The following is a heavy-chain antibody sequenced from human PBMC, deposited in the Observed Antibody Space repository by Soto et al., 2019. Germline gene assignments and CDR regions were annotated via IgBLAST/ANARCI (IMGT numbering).Heavy chain of an antibody. D-gene: IGHD5-12*01. J-gene: IGHJ4*02. V-gene: IGHV3-66*01. CDR2: IYSGGST. CDR1: GFTVSSNY. CDR3: ARDLFGSVPSGYGLLRLGY. Sequence: EVQLVESGGGLVQPGGSLRLSCAASGFTVSSNYMSWVRQAPGKGLEWVSVIYSGGSTYYADSVKGRFTISRDNSKNTPYIQMNSLRAEDTVVYYCARDLFGSVPSGYGLLRLGYWGQGTLVTVSS.